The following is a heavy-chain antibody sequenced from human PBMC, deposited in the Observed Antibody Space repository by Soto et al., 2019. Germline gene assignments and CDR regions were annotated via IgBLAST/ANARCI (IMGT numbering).Heavy chain of an antibody. V-gene: IGHV3-23*01. CDR3: VRTTQPGTTTYFDY. J-gene: IGHJ4*02. CDR1: GFTFSSYA. CDR2: ISGSGGST. Sequence: GGSLRLSCAASGFTFSSYAMSWVRQAPGKGLEWVSAISGSGGSTYYADSVKGRFTISRDNSKNTLYLQMNSLKTEDTAVYYCVRTTQPGTTTYFDYWGQGTLVTVSS. D-gene: IGHD1-1*01.